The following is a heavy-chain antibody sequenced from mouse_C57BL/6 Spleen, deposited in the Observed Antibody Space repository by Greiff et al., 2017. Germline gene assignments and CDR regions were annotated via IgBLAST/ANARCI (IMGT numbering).Heavy chain of an antibody. J-gene: IGHJ2*01. CDR2: IYPSDSET. D-gene: IGHD2-2*01. V-gene: IGHV1-61*01. CDR3: ARSLYYGYDGRFDY. CDR1: GYTFTSYW. Sequence: QVQLQQPGAELVRPGSSVKLSCKASGYTFTSYWMDWVKQRPGQGLEWIGNIYPSDSETHYNQKFKDKATLTVDKSSSTAYMQLSSLTSEVSAVYYCARSLYYGYDGRFDYWGQGTTLTVSS.